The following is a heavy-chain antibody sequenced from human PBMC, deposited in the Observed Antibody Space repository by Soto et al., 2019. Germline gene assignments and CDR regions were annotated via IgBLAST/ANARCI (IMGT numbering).Heavy chain of an antibody. CDR3: ARVYCSGSSALHY. J-gene: IGHJ4*02. V-gene: IGHV4-30-4*01. CDR2: IYYSGST. CDR1: GGSISSGDYY. D-gene: IGHD3-10*01. Sequence: QVQLQESGPGLVKPSQTLSLTCTVSGGSISSGDYYWSWIRQPPGKGREWIGYIYYSGSTYYNPSPKSRYTISVDTSKNQCSPKLSSVTAADTAVYYCARVYCSGSSALHYWGQGTLVTVSS.